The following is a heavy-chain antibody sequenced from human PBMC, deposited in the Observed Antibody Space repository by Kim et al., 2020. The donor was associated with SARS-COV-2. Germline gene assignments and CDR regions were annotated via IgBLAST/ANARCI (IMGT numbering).Heavy chain of an antibody. Sequence: GGSLRLSCAASGFTFSIYAMCWVRQAPGKGLECVSTISSSGGGTYYADSVKGRFTISRDNSKNTLYLELKSLTAEDTAVYYCAKSGHHSGTYYRTDYWGQGTLVTVSS. CDR3: AKSGHHSGTYYRTDY. V-gene: IGHV3-23*01. CDR2: ISSSGGGT. D-gene: IGHD1-26*01. J-gene: IGHJ4*02. CDR1: GFTFSIYA.